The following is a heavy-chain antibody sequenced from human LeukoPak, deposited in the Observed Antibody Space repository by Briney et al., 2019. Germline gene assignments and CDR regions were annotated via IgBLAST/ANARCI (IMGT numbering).Heavy chain of an antibody. Sequence: PSETLSLTCAVYGGSFSGYYWSWIRQPPGKGLEWIGEINHSGSTNYNPYLKSRVTISVDTSKNQFSLKLSSVTAADTAVYYCARVATGTTADAFDIWGQGTMVTVSS. J-gene: IGHJ3*02. CDR3: ARVATGTTADAFDI. CDR2: INHSGST. CDR1: GGSFSGYY. V-gene: IGHV4-34*01. D-gene: IGHD1-1*01.